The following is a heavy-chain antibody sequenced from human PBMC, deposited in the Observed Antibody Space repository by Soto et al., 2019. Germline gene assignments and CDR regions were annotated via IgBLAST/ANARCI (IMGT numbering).Heavy chain of an antibody. CDR1: GFTFSSYG. CDR3: AKVSLRCTKTEYYFDY. V-gene: IGHV3-30*18. Sequence: PGGSLRLSCAASGFTFSSYGMHWVRQAPGKGLEWVAVISYDGSNKYYADSVKGRFTISRGNSKNTLYLQMNSLRAEDTAVYYCAKVSLRCTKTEYYFDYWGQGTLVTVSS. J-gene: IGHJ4*02. D-gene: IGHD4-17*01. CDR2: ISYDGSNK.